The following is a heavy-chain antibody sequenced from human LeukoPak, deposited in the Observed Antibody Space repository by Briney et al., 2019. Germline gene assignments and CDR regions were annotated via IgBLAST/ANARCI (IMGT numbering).Heavy chain of an antibody. D-gene: IGHD6-13*01. J-gene: IGHJ5*02. Sequence: GASVKVSCKASGYTFTDYYMHWVRQAPGQGLEWMGWINPNSGGTNYAQTFQGRVTMTRDTSINTAYMELRRLRPDDTAVYYCAKDLRYSSSWTSGWFDPWGQGTLVTVS. CDR1: GYTFTDYY. CDR2: INPNSGGT. V-gene: IGHV1-2*02. CDR3: AKDLRYSSSWTSGWFDP.